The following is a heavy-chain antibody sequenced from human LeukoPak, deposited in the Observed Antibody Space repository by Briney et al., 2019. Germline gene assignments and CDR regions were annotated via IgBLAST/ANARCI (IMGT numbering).Heavy chain of an antibody. CDR2: IKEDGSDK. V-gene: IGHV3-7*01. CDR1: GLTFRNYW. J-gene: IGHJ4*02. D-gene: IGHD6-6*01. CDR3: VRGTRSNSF. Sequence: TGGSLRLSCTASGLTFRNYWMSWVRQAPGKGLECVAYIKEDGSDKNYVDSVKGRFTISRDNAKSSLYLQMNSLRVEDTAVYYCVRGTRSNSFWGQGTQVTVSS.